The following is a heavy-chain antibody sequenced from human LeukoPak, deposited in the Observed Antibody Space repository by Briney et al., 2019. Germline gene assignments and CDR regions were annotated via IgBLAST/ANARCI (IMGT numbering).Heavy chain of an antibody. D-gene: IGHD6-19*01. CDR3: ATDRVYRSSGRSWGFFDY. J-gene: IGHJ4*02. Sequence: ASVKVSCKISGYSLSDLSIHWGREAPGEGVEWMGGFDSENNKMVYSQKFQGRVTMTEDTSADTAYMGLTSLRSEDTAVHFCATDRVYRSSGRSWGFFDYWGQGTLVIVSS. CDR2: FDSENNKM. V-gene: IGHV1-24*01. CDR1: GYSLSDLS.